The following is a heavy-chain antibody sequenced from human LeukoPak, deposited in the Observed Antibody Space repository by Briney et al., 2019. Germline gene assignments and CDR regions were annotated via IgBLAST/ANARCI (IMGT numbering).Heavy chain of an antibody. Sequence: SETLSLTCAVSGGSISSSNWWSWVRQPPGKGLEWIGEIYHSGSTNYNPSLESRVALSVDTSKNQFFLKLNSVTAADTAVYYCARGEWRFDSWGQGTMVTDSS. CDR2: IYHSGST. V-gene: IGHV4-4*02. CDR1: GGSISSSNW. J-gene: IGHJ5*01. D-gene: IGHD3-3*01. CDR3: ARGEWRFDS.